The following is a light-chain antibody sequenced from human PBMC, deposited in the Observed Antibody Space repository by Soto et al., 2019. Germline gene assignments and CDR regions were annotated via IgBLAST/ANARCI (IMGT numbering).Light chain of an antibody. Sequence: EIVMTQSPATLSVSPGERATLSCRASQSVSSNLAWYQQKPGQAPTLLIYGASARASGIPARFSGSGSGTEFTLTISSLQSEDFADYYCQPYNNWPFTFGQGTKLEIK. CDR1: QSVSSN. V-gene: IGKV3-15*01. CDR2: GAS. CDR3: QPYNNWPFT. J-gene: IGKJ2*01.